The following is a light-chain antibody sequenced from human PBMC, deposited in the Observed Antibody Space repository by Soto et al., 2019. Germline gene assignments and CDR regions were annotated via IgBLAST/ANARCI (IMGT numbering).Light chain of an antibody. CDR2: GTS. CDR1: QNIRGY. V-gene: IGKV1-39*01. CDR3: QQTFSTPPWT. J-gene: IGKJ1*01. Sequence: DIQMTQSPSSLSASVGDRVTITCRASQNIRGYLNWYQQKPGKAPELLIYGTSTLQSGVTSRFSGSASGTDFTLTISSLQPEDFATYFCQQTFSTPPWTFGQGNRVDIQ.